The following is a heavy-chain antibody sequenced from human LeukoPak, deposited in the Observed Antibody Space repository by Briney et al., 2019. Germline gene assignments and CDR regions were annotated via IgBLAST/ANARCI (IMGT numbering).Heavy chain of an antibody. Sequence: GGSPRLSCALSGVTVSGDFMSPVRQAPGRGLEWVSVIYIDGGTYYADPLKGRFTISRDNSKNTLYLQMSSLRAEDTAVYYCAKDLGSVVTPPSLDFWGQGTLVTVSS. D-gene: IGHD4-23*01. CDR2: IYIDGGT. J-gene: IGHJ4*02. CDR3: AKDLGSVVTPPSLDF. V-gene: IGHV3-53*01. CDR1: GVTVSGDF.